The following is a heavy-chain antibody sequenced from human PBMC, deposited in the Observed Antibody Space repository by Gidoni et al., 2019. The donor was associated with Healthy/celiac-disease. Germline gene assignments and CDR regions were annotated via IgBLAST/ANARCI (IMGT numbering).Heavy chain of an antibody. CDR2: INHSGST. CDR1: GGSLSGYY. D-gene: IGHD6-19*01. Sequence: QVQLQQWGAGLLKPSETLSLTCAVYGGSLSGYYWSWIRQPPGKGLEWIGEINHSGSTNYNPSLKSRVTISVDTSKNQFSLKLSSVTAADTAVYYCARVAGWYFIPYYGMDVWGQGTTVTVSS. J-gene: IGHJ6*02. CDR3: ARVAGWYFIPYYGMDV. V-gene: IGHV4-34*01.